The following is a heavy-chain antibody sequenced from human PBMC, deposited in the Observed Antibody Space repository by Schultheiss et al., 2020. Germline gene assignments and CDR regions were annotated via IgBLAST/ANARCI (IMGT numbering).Heavy chain of an antibody. Sequence: SETLSLTCTVSGGSISSYYWSWIRQPPGKGLEWIGSIYHSGSTYYNPSLKSRVIISVNTSKNQFSLRLNSVTAADTAVYYCASLGYSYGPNFDYWGQGTLVTVSS. V-gene: IGHV4-59*08. CDR1: GGSISSYY. CDR2: IYHSGST. CDR3: ASLGYSYGPNFDY. J-gene: IGHJ4*02. D-gene: IGHD5-18*01.